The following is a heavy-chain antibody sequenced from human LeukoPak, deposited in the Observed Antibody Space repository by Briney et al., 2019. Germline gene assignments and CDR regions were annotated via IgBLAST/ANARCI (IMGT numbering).Heavy chain of an antibody. CDR3: ARGGLLKSFDP. Sequence: PSETLSLTCTVSGGSISSYYWSWIRQPAGKGLEWIGRIYSSGSTNYNPSLQSRVTMSVDMSKNQISLKLSSVTAADTAVYYCARGGLLKSFDPWGQGTLVTVSS. CDR2: IYSSGST. J-gene: IGHJ5*02. V-gene: IGHV4-4*07. D-gene: IGHD1-26*01. CDR1: GGSISSYY.